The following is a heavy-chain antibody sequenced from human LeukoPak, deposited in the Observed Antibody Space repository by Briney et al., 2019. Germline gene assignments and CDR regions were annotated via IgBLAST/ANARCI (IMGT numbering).Heavy chain of an antibody. CDR3: ARAPDSDSSGYSH. CDR1: GYTFTSYY. D-gene: IGHD3-22*01. CDR2: INPYNGGT. Sequence: ASVKVSCKASGYTFTSYYMHWVRQAPGQGLEWMAWINPYNGGTNYAQRFQGRVTVATDTSISTAYMELSRLRSDDTAVYYCARAPDSDSSGYSHWGQGTLVTVAP. V-gene: IGHV1-2*02. J-gene: IGHJ4*02.